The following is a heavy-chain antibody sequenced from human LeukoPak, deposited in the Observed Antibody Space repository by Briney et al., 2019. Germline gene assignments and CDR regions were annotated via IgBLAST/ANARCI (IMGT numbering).Heavy chain of an antibody. J-gene: IGHJ4*02. CDR2: ISGSGGST. V-gene: IGHV3-23*01. CDR1: GFTFSSYA. D-gene: IGHD3-22*01. Sequence: GGSLRLSCAASGFTFSSYAMSWVRQAPGKGLEWVSAISGSGGSTYYADSVKGRFTISRDNSKNTLYLQMNSLRAEDTAVCYCAKEYYYDSSGYYGYWGQGTLVTVSS. CDR3: AKEYYYDSSGYYGY.